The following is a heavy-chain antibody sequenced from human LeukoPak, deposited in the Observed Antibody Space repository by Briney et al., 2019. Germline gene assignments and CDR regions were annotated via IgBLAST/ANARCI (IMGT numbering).Heavy chain of an antibody. D-gene: IGHD2-2*01. J-gene: IGHJ4*02. CDR1: GFTFSSYS. CDR3: ARDMCCSTSCPRGRFDY. CDR2: ISSSSSYI. V-gene: IGHV3-21*01. Sequence: GGSLRLSCAASGFTFSSYSMNWVRQAPGKGLEWVSSISSSSSYIYYADSVKGRFTISRDNAKNSLYLQMNSLRAEDTAVYYCARDMCCSTSCPRGRFDYWGQGTLVTVSS.